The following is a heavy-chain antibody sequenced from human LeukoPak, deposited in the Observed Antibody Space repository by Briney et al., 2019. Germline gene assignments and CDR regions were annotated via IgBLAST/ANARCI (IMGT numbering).Heavy chain of an antibody. V-gene: IGHV1-2*02. D-gene: IGHD6-13*01. Sequence: GASVKVSCKAFGYTFTGYWMHWVRQAPGQGLEWMGWINPNSGGTNYAQKFQGRVIMTRDTSISTAYMELSRLRSDDTAVYYRARTISAAGTTFDYWGQGTLVTVSS. CDR3: ARTISAAGTTFDY. CDR2: INPNSGGT. CDR1: GYTFTGYW. J-gene: IGHJ4*02.